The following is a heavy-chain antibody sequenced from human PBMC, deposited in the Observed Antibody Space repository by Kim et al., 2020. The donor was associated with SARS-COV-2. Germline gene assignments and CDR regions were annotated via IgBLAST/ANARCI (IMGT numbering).Heavy chain of an antibody. CDR2: TYYMSKWYT. CDR3: ARSVDTTSSYWYFDV. Sequence: SQTLSLTCAISGDSFSTYSFAWNWIRQSPSRGLEWLGRTYYMSKWYTDYALTVKSRITINPDTSRNQFSLQLSSVTPEDTAVYYCARSVDTTSSYWYFDVWGRGTLVTVSS. D-gene: IGHD6-6*01. V-gene: IGHV6-1*01. J-gene: IGHJ2*01. CDR1: GDSFSTYSFA.